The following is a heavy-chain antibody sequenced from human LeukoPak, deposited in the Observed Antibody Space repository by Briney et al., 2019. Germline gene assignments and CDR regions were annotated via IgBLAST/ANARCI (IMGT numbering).Heavy chain of an antibody. V-gene: IGHV3-48*03. CDR3: ARDPNLSSSVSESH. D-gene: IGHD6-25*01. CDR2: ISSSGSTI. Sequence: GGSLRLSCAASGFSFSSYEMNWVRQAPGKGLEWVSYISSSGSTIYYAASVKGRFTISRDNAKNSLYLQMNSLRAEDTAVYYCARDPNLSSSVSESHWGQGTLVTVSS. J-gene: IGHJ4*02. CDR1: GFSFSSYE.